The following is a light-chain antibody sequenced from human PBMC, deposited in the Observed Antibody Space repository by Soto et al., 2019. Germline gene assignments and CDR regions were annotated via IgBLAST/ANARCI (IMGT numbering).Light chain of an antibody. Sequence: EIVMTQSPATLSVSPGERATLSCRASQSVSNKLAWYQQKPGQPPRLLIYGASTRATGVPARFSGSGSGTDFTLTISSLQSEEFAVYYCQQYNDWPPYTFGQGTKVEIK. V-gene: IGKV3-15*01. CDR2: GAS. CDR3: QQYNDWPPYT. CDR1: QSVSNK. J-gene: IGKJ2*01.